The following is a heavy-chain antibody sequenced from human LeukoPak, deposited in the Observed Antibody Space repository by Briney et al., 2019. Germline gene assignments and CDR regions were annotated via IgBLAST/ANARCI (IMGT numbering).Heavy chain of an antibody. D-gene: IGHD6-13*01. CDR1: GFTVSSNY. Sequence: PGGSLRLSCAASGFTVSSNYMSWVRQAPGKGLEWVSVIYSGGSTYYADSVKGRFTISRDNSKNTLYLQMNSLRAEDTAVYYCARYSSSWTLFDYWGQGTLVTVSS. CDR2: IYSGGST. J-gene: IGHJ4*02. V-gene: IGHV3-53*01. CDR3: ARYSSSWTLFDY.